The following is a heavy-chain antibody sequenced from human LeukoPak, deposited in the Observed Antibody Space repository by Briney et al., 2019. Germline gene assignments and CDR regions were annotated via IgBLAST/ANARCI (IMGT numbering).Heavy chain of an antibody. Sequence: GASLRLSCAASGFTFSSYAMSWARQAPGKGLEWVSDISGSGGNTYYADSVKGRFTISRDNSKNTLSLQMNSLRAEATAVYYCAKGYDFLDYWGQGTLVTVSS. J-gene: IGHJ4*02. V-gene: IGHV3-23*01. CDR1: GFTFSSYA. CDR2: ISGSGGNT. CDR3: AKGYDFLDY. D-gene: IGHD3-3*01.